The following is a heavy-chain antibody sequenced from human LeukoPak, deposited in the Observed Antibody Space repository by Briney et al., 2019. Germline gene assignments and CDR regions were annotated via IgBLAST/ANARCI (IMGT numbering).Heavy chain of an antibody. Sequence: SETLSLTCTVSGGSISGSSYYWGWIRQPPGKGLEWIGSIYYSGSTYYNPSLKSRVTISVDTSKNQFSLKLSSVTAADTAVYYCARQGNYYDSSGYYYRGFDYWGQGTLVTVSS. CDR1: GGSISGSSYY. CDR2: IYYSGST. J-gene: IGHJ4*02. D-gene: IGHD3-22*01. CDR3: ARQGNYYDSSGYYYRGFDY. V-gene: IGHV4-39*01.